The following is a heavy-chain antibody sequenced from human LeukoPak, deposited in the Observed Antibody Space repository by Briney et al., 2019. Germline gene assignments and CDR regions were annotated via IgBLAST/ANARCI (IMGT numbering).Heavy chain of an antibody. D-gene: IGHD3-10*01. CDR2: IIPIFGTA. CDR1: GGTFSSYA. J-gene: IGHJ6*04. Sequence: EASVKVSCKASGGTFSSYAISWVRQAPGQGLEWMGGIIPIFGTANYAQKFQGRVTITADESTSTAYMELSSLRSEDTAVYYCARVLGVTMVRGVIHYYYGMDVWGKGTTVTVSS. V-gene: IGHV1-69*13. CDR3: ARVLGVTMVRGVIHYYYGMDV.